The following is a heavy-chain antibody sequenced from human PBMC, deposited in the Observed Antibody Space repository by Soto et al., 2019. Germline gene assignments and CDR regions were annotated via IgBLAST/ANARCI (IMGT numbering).Heavy chain of an antibody. CDR2: VIPIFGTA. J-gene: IGHJ3*02. CDR3: ARDYYDSSGSPPHHYDSFDI. D-gene: IGHD3-22*01. CDR1: GGTFISCA. Sequence: SVKVSCKASGGTFISCAISWVRQAPGKGVEWMGGVIPIFGTANYAQKFQGRVTITGDESMSTAYMELSSLTSGDTAVYYRARDYYDSSGSPPHHYDSFDIWGQGTMVTVSS. V-gene: IGHV1-69*13.